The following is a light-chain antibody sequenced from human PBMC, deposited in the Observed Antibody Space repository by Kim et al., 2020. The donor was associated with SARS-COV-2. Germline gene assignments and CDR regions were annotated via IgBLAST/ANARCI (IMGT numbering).Light chain of an antibody. CDR3: SAWDSSLSAVV. V-gene: IGLV10-54*01. CDR1: SNNVRNQG. Sequence: QTATLTCTGNSNNVRNQGTAWRERRQVHAHKLRSYRNNNRPSGISERLSASRSGNTASLTITGLQPEDEADYYCSAWDSSLSAVVFGGGTQLTVL. J-gene: IGLJ2*01. CDR2: RNN.